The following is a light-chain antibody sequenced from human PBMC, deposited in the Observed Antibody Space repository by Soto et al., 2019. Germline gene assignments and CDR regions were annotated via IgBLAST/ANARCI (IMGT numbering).Light chain of an antibody. CDR1: QTISNY. CDR2: AAS. CDR3: QQSYSTPPT. V-gene: IGKV1-39*01. J-gene: IGKJ1*01. Sequence: DIQMTQSPSSLSASVGDRVTITCRASQTISNYLHWYQQRTGTAPKILIYAASNLQFGVPSRFSGSGSGTDFTLTISSLQPEDVATYYCQQSYSTPPTFGQGTKVEIK.